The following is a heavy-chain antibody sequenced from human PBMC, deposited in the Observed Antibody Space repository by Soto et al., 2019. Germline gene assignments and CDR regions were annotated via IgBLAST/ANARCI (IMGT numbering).Heavy chain of an antibody. CDR2: ISWDDDK. J-gene: IGHJ4*02. D-gene: IGHD2-2*01. CDR3: AHVRGLAGSSRHFDF. CDR1: GFSLTTTGVG. V-gene: IGHV2-5*02. Sequence: QITLKESGPTVVKPTQTLTLTCTFSGFSLTTTGVGVGWIRQPPGQALEWLALISWDDDKRYSPSLHTSLTIIKDTSKNHVVLTMTNMDPVDTATYCCAHVRGLAGSSRHFDFWGQGILVAVSA.